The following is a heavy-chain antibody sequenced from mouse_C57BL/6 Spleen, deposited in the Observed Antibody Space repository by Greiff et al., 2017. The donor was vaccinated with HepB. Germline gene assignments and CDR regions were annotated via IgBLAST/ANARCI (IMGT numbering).Heavy chain of an antibody. J-gene: IGHJ3*01. CDR3: ARPDSSGYGGFAY. CDR2: IWSDGST. CDR1: GFSLTSYG. Sequence: VNVVESGPGLVAPSQSLSITCTVSGFSLTSYGVHWVRQPPGKGLEWLVVIWSDGSTTYNSALKSRLSISKDNSKSQVFLKMNSLQTDDTAMYYCARPDSSGYGGFAYWGQGTLVTVSA. V-gene: IGHV2-6*03. D-gene: IGHD3-2*02.